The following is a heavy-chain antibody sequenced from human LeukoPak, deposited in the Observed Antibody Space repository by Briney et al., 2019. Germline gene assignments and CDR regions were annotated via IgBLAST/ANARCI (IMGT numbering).Heavy chain of an antibody. D-gene: IGHD3-10*01. CDR2: IYPGDSDT. CDR3: ARQTPSHYGMDV. CDR1: GDSCTSYW. Sequence: LGESLKISCKGSGDSCTSYWIGWMRQMPGKGLEWMGIIYPGDSDTRYSPSFQGQVTISADRSISTAYLQWSSLKASDTAMYYCARQTPSHYGMDVWGQGTAVTVSS. J-gene: IGHJ6*02. V-gene: IGHV5-51*01.